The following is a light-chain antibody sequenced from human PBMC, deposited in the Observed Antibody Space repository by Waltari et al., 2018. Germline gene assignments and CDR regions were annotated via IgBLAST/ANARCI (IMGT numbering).Light chain of an antibody. CDR2: EDR. V-gene: IGLV3-10*01. Sequence: YDLTQPPSASVSPAQTASTTSPADPFQSKFAYWYQQKSGQALILVIYEDRKRPSGIPARFSGSSAETMATFTISGAQVEDEAHYYCYSTDNSGNSFGGGTRLTVL. CDR1: PFQSKF. CDR3: YSTDNSGNS. J-gene: IGLJ2*01.